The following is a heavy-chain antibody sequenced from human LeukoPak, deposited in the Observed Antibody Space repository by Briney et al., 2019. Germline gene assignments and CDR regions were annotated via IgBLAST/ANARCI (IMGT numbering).Heavy chain of an antibody. CDR1: GYTFTSYG. CDR3: ASVGKVGATSYYYYGMDV. D-gene: IGHD1-26*01. Sequence: ASVKVSCKASGYTFTSYGISWVRQAPGQGLEWMGWISAYNGNTNYAQKLQGRVTITRDTSASTAYMELSSLRSEDTAVYYCASVGKVGATSYYYYGMDVWGQGTTVTVSS. V-gene: IGHV1-18*01. J-gene: IGHJ6*02. CDR2: ISAYNGNT.